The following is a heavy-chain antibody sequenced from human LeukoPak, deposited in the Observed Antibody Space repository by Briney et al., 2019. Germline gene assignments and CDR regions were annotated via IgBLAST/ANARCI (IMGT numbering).Heavy chain of an antibody. CDR2: IIPIFGTA. CDR1: GGTFSSYA. CDR3: ARSLTFGGVIASWGYFDY. J-gene: IGHJ4*02. Sequence: SVKVSCKASGGTFSSYAISWVRQAPGQGLEWMGGIIPIFGTANYAQKFQGRATITADESTSTAYMELSSLRSEDTAVYYCARSLTFGGVIASWGYFDYWGQGTLVTVSS. D-gene: IGHD3-16*02. V-gene: IGHV1-69*13.